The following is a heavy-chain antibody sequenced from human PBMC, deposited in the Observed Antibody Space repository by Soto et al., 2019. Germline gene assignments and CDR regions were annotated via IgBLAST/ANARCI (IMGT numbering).Heavy chain of an antibody. CDR1: GFIFTDYW. D-gene: IGHD6-19*01. Sequence: EVQLVESGGGLVQPGGSLRLSCAASGFIFTDYWMSWVRQPPGKGLEWVASIKPDGTKRFYVDSVQGRFTISRDDAKNSVFLQMISLRAEDTAVYYCVRCESSGWYLGIWGQGTLVTVSS. CDR3: VRCESSGWYLGI. V-gene: IGHV3-7*03. CDR2: IKPDGTKR. J-gene: IGHJ4*02.